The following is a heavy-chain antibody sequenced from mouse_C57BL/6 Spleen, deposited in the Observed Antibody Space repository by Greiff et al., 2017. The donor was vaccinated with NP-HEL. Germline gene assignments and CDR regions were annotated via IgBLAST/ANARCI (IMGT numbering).Heavy chain of an antibody. J-gene: IGHJ2*01. Sequence: EESGPGLVKPSQSLSLTCSVTGYSITSGYYWNWIRQFPGNKLEWMGYISYDGSNNYNPSLKNRISITRDTSKNQFFLKLNSVTTEDTATYYCARDRGYGYDEGGFDYWGQGTTLTVSS. CDR1: GYSITSGYY. V-gene: IGHV3-6*01. D-gene: IGHD2-2*01. CDR3: ARDRGYGYDEGGFDY. CDR2: ISYDGSN.